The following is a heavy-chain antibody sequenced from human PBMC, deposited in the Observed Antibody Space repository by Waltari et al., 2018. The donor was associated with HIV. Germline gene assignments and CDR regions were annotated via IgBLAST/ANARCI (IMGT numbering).Heavy chain of an antibody. D-gene: IGHD3-22*01. CDR1: GFTFGCYL. CDR2: MSTDGNSV. CDR3: ARGSGYYYFDY. V-gene: IGHV3-74*01. J-gene: IGHJ4*02. Sequence: EVQLVESGGGLVQPGGPLRLWCVASGFTFGCYLTHWVRQVPGKGLEWILGMSTDGNSVRSADSVKGQFTISRDNTKNTLYLQMNSLRVEDTAVYYCARGSGYYYFDYWGQGTRVTVSS.